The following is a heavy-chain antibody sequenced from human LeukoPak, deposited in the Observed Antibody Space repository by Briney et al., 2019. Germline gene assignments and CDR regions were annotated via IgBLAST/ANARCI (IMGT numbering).Heavy chain of an antibody. V-gene: IGHV1-18*01. D-gene: IGHD3-22*01. J-gene: IGHJ3*02. CDR3: ARSSGSRDFGAFDI. CDR2: ISAYNGNT. Sequence: ASVKVSCKASGYTFTSYGISWVRQAPGQGLEWMGRISAYNGNTNYAQKLQGRVTMTTDTSTSTAYMELRSLRSDDTAVYYCARSSGSRDFGAFDIWGQGTMVTVSS. CDR1: GYTFTSYG.